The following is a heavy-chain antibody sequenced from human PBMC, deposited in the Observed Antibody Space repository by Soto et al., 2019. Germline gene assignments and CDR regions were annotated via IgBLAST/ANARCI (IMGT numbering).Heavy chain of an antibody. CDR1: GFSLSTSGVS. Sequence: QITLKESGPTLVKPTQTLTLTCTFSGFSLSTSGVSVGWIRQPPGKALEWLALVYWDDDKRYSPSLKSTPTITKDPSKNQVVLTMTSMGPVDTATYYCAHSALQTGDFDYWGQGTLVTVSS. CDR3: AHSALQTGDFDY. J-gene: IGHJ4*02. CDR2: VYWDDDK. V-gene: IGHV2-5*02. D-gene: IGHD1-26*01.